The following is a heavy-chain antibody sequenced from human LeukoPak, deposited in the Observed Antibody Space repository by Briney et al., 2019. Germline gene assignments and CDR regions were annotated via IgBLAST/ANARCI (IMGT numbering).Heavy chain of an antibody. CDR3: AKVRVAATAAIDY. V-gene: IGHV3-23*01. CDR1: GFTFINYA. CDR2: TVGSGPNT. Sequence: GGSLRLSCAASGFTFINYAMNWVRQAPGKGLEWVSGTVGSGPNTYHADSVKGRFTISRDNSKNTLYLQMNSLRAEDTAVYYCAKVRVAATAAIDYWGQGTLVTVSS. D-gene: IGHD2-15*01. J-gene: IGHJ4*02.